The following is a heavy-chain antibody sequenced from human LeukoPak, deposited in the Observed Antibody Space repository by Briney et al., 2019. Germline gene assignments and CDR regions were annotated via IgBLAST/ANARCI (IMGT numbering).Heavy chain of an antibody. D-gene: IGHD1-7*01. V-gene: IGHV4-61*02. CDR2: IYTSGST. CDR3: ARGGYITGTTET. J-gene: IGHJ5*02. Sequence: SETLSLTCTVSGGSISSGSYYWSWIRQPAGKGLEWIGRIYTSGSTNYNPSLKSRVTISVDTSQNQFSLKLSSVTAADTAVYYCARGGYITGTTETWGQGTLVTVSS. CDR1: GGSISSGSYY.